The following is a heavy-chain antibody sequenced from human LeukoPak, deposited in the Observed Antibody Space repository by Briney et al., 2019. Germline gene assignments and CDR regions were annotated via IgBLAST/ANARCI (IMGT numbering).Heavy chain of an antibody. Sequence: GESLKISCKGAGYSFTPYWIGWVRQLPGKGLEWMGIIYPGDSDTRYSPSFQGQVTISVDKSISTAYLQWSSLKASDTAMYYCARRGEAGDAYEAFDYWGQGTLVTVSS. CDR1: GYSFTPYW. CDR3: ARRGEAGDAYEAFDY. V-gene: IGHV5-51*01. CDR2: IYPGDSDT. J-gene: IGHJ4*02. D-gene: IGHD5-24*01.